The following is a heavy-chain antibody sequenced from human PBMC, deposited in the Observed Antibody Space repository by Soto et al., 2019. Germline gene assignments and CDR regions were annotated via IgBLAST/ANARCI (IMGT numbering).Heavy chain of an antibody. J-gene: IGHJ4*02. D-gene: IGHD6-13*01. CDR2: INHSGST. CDR3: ARGIAAAWYPLPLDY. V-gene: IGHV4-34*01. Sequence: QVQLQQWGAGLLKPSETLSLTCAVYGGSFSGYYWSWIRQPPGKGLEWIGEINHSGSTNYNPSLKSRVTISVDTSKNQFSLKLSSVTAADTAVYYCARGIAAAWYPLPLDYWGQGTLVTVSS. CDR1: GGSFSGYY.